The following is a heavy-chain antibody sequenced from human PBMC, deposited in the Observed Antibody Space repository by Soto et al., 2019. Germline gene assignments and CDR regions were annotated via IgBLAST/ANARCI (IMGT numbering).Heavy chain of an antibody. D-gene: IGHD3-3*01. Sequence: SETLSLACAVYGGSFSGYYWSWIRQPPGKGLEWIGEINHSGSTNYNPSLKSRVTISVDTSKNKFYLKLSSVTAADTAVYYCARAQSRGDFWSGYYNYYYYGMDVWGQGTTVTVSS. CDR3: ARAQSRGDFWSGYYNYYYYGMDV. CDR1: GGSFSGYY. V-gene: IGHV4-34*01. CDR2: INHSGST. J-gene: IGHJ6*02.